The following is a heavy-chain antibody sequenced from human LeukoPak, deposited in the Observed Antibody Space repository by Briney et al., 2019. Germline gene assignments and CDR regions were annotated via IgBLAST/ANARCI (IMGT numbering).Heavy chain of an antibody. J-gene: IGHJ4*02. CDR2: IYSGGST. D-gene: IGHD4-23*01. CDR3: ARGPYGGDGRSFFDY. Sequence: SETLSLTCTVSGGSMSGYYWSWIRQPAGKGLEWVGRIYSGGSTNYNPSLKSRVTISVDTSKNQFSLKVTTVTAADTAVYYCARGPYGGDGRSFFDYWGQGTLVTVSS. CDR1: GGSMSGYY. V-gene: IGHV4-4*07.